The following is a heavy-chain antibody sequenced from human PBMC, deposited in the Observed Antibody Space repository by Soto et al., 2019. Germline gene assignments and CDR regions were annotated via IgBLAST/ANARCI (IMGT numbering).Heavy chain of an antibody. CDR1: GGSFSGFY. V-gene: IGHV4-34*01. J-gene: IGHJ6*02. D-gene: IGHD1-1*01. CDR3: ARVDPGTPTTGTYYDGFYV. Sequence: SETLSLTCAVYGGSFSGFYWTWIRQLPGKGLEWIGEINHSGGTNYSPSLKSRVTISVDTSQNQFSLKLTSVTAADTAVYYCARVDPGTPTTGTYYDGFYVWGHGTTVT. CDR2: INHSGGT.